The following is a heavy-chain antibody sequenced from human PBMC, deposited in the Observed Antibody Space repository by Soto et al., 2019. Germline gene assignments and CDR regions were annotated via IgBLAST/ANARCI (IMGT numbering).Heavy chain of an antibody. D-gene: IGHD2-21*02. CDR2: IYYSGST. V-gene: IGHV4-59*01. CDR1: GGSISSYY. CDR3: ARAPWAAGTIVVTATPSGGWFDP. Sequence: SETLCLTCTVSGGSISSYYWSWIRQTPGKGLEWIGYIYYSGSTNYNPSLKSRVTISVDTSKNQFSLKLSSVTAADTAVYYCARAPWAAGTIVVTATPSGGWFDPWGQGTLVTVSS. J-gene: IGHJ5*02.